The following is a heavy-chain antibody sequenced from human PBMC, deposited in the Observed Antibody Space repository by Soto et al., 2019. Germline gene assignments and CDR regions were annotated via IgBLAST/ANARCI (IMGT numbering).Heavy chain of an antibody. V-gene: IGHV1-2*04. CDR1: GYTFTGYY. D-gene: IGHD2-8*01. CDR3: ARGSIVLMVYARHNWFDP. Sequence: ASVKVSCKASGYTFTGYYMHWVRQAPGQGLEWMGWINPNSGGTNYAQKIQGWVTMTRDTSISTAYMELSRLRSDDTAVYYCARGSIVLMVYARHNWFDPWGQGTLVTVSS. J-gene: IGHJ5*02. CDR2: INPNSGGT.